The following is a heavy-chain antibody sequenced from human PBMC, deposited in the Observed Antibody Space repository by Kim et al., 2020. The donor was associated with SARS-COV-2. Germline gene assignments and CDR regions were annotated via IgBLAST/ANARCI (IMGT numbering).Heavy chain of an antibody. J-gene: IGHJ6*01. D-gene: IGHD1-26*01. V-gene: IGHV3-30*18. CDR2: LSYDGSSQ. CDR3: AKDLKSGGYYYYYGMDV. Sequence: GGSLRLSCAASGFNFGIYGMHWVRQAPGKGLEWVAFLSYDGSSQAYGDSVKGRLTISRDNSKNTLYLQLNSLRPEDTAVYYFAKDLKSGGYYYYYGMDV. CDR1: GFNFGIYG.